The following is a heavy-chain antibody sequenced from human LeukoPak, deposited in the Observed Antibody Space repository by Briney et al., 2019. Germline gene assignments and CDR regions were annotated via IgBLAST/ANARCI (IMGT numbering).Heavy chain of an antibody. CDR2: INHSGST. CDR1: GGSFSGYY. D-gene: IGHD2-2*01. J-gene: IGHJ6*03. Sequence: PSETLSLTCAVYGGSFSGYYWSWIRQPPGKGLEWIGEINHSGSTNYNPSLKSRVTISVDTSKNQFSLKLSSVTAADTAVYYCARLRHCSSTSCYYYYYYMDVWGKGTTVTISS. V-gene: IGHV4-34*01. CDR3: ARLRHCSSTSCYYYYYYMDV.